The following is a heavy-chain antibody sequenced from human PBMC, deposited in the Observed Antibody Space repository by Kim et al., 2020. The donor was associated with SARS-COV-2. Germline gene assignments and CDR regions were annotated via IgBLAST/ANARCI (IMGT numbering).Heavy chain of an antibody. V-gene: IGHV7-4-1*02. CDR1: GYTFTNYP. CDR2: INTNTGNP. Sequence: ASVKVSCKGSGYTFTNYPMNWVRQAPGQGLEWMGWINTNTGNPTYAQGFTGRFVFSLDTSVSTAYLQISSLKAEDTAVYYCARSYSSGVDGFDFWGQGTMVTVSS. J-gene: IGHJ3*01. CDR3: ARSYSSGVDGFDF. D-gene: IGHD6-19*01.